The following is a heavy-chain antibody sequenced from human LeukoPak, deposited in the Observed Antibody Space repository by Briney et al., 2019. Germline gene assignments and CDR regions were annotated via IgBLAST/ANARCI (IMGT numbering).Heavy chain of an antibody. J-gene: IGHJ4*02. CDR1: GYTFTSYA. Sequence: ASVKVSCKASGYTFTSYAMHWVRQAPGQRLEWMGWINAGNGNTKYSQKFQGRVTITRDTSASTAYMELSSLRSEDTAVYYCARGEIAVAAYDYWGQGTLVTVSS. CDR3: ARGEIAVAAYDY. CDR2: INAGNGNT. V-gene: IGHV1-3*01. D-gene: IGHD6-19*01.